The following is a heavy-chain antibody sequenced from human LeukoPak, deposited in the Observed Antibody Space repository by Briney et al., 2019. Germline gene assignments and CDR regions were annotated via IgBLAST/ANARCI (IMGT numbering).Heavy chain of an antibody. CDR3: ARNAYGAQTPSDV. V-gene: IGHV3-30-3*01. CDR2: ISYDGSGK. Sequence: SGGSLRLSCTASGFTFSTYAMHWVRQAPGKGQEWVAGISYDGSGKYYIASVQGRFTISRDNSKNTLYLQMNSLRTEDTALYYCARNAYGAQTPSDVWGQGTTVTVSS. D-gene: IGHD4-17*01. J-gene: IGHJ6*02. CDR1: GFTFSTYA.